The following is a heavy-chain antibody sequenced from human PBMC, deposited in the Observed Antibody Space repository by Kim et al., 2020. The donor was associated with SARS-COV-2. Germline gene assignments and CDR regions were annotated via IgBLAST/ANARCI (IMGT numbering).Heavy chain of an antibody. CDR2: IYYSGST. D-gene: IGHD3-22*01. V-gene: IGHV4-59*12. CDR3: ARDKRDYYDSSGYYWGSFDI. CDR1: GGSISSYY. Sequence: SETLSLTYTVSGGSISSYYWSWIRQPPGKGLEWIGYIYYSGSTNYNPSLKSRVTISVDTSKNQFSLKLSSVTAADTAVYYCARDKRDYYDSSGYYWGSFDIWGQGTMVTVSS. J-gene: IGHJ3*02.